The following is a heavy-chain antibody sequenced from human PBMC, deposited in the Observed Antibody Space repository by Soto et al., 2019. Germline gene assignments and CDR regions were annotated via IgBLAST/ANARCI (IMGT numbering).Heavy chain of an antibody. V-gene: IGHV1-18*01. D-gene: IGHD5-12*01. CDR3: AGYLGYRYFDVHY. CDR2: IRVNNGDT. CDR1: GYTFTNSG. J-gene: IGHJ4*02. Sequence: QVQLVQSGAEVKKPGASVKVSCKASGYTFTNSGFSWVRQAPGQGLEWVGWIRVNNGDTHYAQKLQGRVTMTTDTSTSTAFMELRSLRSDDTAGDYCAGYLGYRYFDVHYWVQGPLITDSS.